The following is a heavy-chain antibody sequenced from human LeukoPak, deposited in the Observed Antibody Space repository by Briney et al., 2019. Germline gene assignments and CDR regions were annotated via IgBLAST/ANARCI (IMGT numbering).Heavy chain of an antibody. V-gene: IGHV3-30*02. J-gene: IGHJ4*02. CDR3: AKDLPDYYDSSGYFRQLDY. CDR1: GFTFSSYG. Sequence: GGSLRLSCAASGFTFSSYGMHWVRQAPGKGLEWVAFIRYDGSNKYYADSVKGRFTISRDNSKNTLYLQMNSLRAEDTAVYYCAKDLPDYYDSSGYFRQLDYWGQGTLVTVSS. CDR2: IRYDGSNK. D-gene: IGHD3-22*01.